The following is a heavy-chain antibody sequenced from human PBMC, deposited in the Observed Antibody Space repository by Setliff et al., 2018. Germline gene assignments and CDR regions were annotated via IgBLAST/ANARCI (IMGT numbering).Heavy chain of an antibody. CDR2: MNPNIGNT. D-gene: IGHD6-19*01. CDR3: ARDSGWYGMDV. V-gene: IGHV1-8*01. J-gene: IGHJ6*02. Sequence: ASVKVSCKASGYTFTSYDINWVRQATGQGLEWMGWMNPNIGNTGYAQKLQGRFTMTTDTSTSTAYMELRSRRSDDTAVYYCARDSGWYGMDVWGQGTTVTVSS. CDR1: GYTFTSYD.